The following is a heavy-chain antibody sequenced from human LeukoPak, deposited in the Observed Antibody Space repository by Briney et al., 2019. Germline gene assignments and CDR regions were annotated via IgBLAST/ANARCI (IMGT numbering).Heavy chain of an antibody. D-gene: IGHD3-22*01. J-gene: IGHJ5*02. Sequence: ASVKVSCKASGYTFTSYYMHWVRQAPGQGLEWMGIINPSGGSTSYAQKFRGRVTMTRDTSTSTVYMELSSLRSEDTAVYYCARGINYYDSSGPGSRSLYNWFDPWGQGTLVTVSS. CDR1: GYTFTSYY. CDR2: INPSGGST. V-gene: IGHV1-46*01. CDR3: ARGINYYDSSGPGSRSLYNWFDP.